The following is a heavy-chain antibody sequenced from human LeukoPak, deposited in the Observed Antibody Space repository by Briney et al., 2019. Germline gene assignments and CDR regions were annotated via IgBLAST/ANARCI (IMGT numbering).Heavy chain of an antibody. Sequence: GRSLRLSCAASGFTFSSYGMHWVRQAPGKGLEWVAVISYDGSNKYYADSVKGRFTISRDNSKNMLYLQMNSLRAEDTAVYYCAKDVKVGAHYFDYWGQGTLVTVSS. CDR2: ISYDGSNK. J-gene: IGHJ4*02. CDR3: AKDVKVGAHYFDY. V-gene: IGHV3-30*18. D-gene: IGHD1-26*01. CDR1: GFTFSSYG.